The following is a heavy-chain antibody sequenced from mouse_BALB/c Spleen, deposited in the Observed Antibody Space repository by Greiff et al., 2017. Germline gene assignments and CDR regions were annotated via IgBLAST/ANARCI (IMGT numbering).Heavy chain of an antibody. Sequence: VQLQQSGAELVRSGASVKLSCTASGFNIKDYYMHWVKQRPEQGLEWIGWIDPENGDTEYAPKFQGKATMTADTSSNTAYLQLSSLTSEDTAVYYCNGVYGSSPSWFAYWGQGTLVTVSA. CDR1: GFNIKDYY. CDR2: IDPENGDT. CDR3: NGVYGSSPSWFAY. J-gene: IGHJ3*01. D-gene: IGHD1-1*01. V-gene: IGHV14-4*02.